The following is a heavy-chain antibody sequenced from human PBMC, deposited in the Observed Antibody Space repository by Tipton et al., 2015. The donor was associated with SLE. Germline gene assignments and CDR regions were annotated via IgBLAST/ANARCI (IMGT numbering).Heavy chain of an antibody. CDR2: IYYSGST. Sequence: TLSLTCTVSGGSISSYYWSWIRQPPGKGLEWIGYIYYSGSTNYNPSLKSRVTISVDTSKNQFSLKLSSVTAADTAVYYCARDEGRGSSSQRAFDIWGQGTMVTVSS. J-gene: IGHJ3*02. CDR1: GGSISSYY. D-gene: IGHD6-6*01. CDR3: ARDEGRGSSSQRAFDI. V-gene: IGHV4-59*01.